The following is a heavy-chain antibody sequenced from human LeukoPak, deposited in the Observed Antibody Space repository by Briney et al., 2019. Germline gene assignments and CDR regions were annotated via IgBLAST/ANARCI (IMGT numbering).Heavy chain of an antibody. J-gene: IGHJ3*02. CDR3: ASPADGGPFDM. D-gene: IGHD2-2*01. CDR2: VSYTGST. Sequence: PSQTLSLTCTVSGVSFTSGEYYWSWVRQSPGKGLEWIGTVSYTGSTDYNPSLKSRVNMSVDNSKSQFSLRLSSVTAADTAVYFCASPADGGPFDMWDQGTMVTVSS. CDR1: GVSFTSGEYY. V-gene: IGHV4-30-4*08.